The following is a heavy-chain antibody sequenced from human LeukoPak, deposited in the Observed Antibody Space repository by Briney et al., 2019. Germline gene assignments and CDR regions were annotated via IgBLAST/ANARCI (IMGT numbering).Heavy chain of an antibody. Sequence: ASVKVSCTTDGYSFSNKNIAWVRQAPGQGLEWMGWISIYNGDTQIAQKVQGRVTMTTDTSTSTAYLEVRGLRPDDTAMYYCARVWGTQYSGGYAFDIWGQGTRITVSS. D-gene: IGHD1-26*01. V-gene: IGHV1-18*01. CDR2: ISIYNGDT. J-gene: IGHJ3*02. CDR1: GYSFSNKN. CDR3: ARVWGTQYSGGYAFDI.